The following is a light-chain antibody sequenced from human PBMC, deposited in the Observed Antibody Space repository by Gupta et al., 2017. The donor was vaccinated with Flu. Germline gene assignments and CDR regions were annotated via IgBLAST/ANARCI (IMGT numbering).Light chain of an antibody. V-gene: IGKV2-30*01. CDR1: QRLVYSYGNTY. J-gene: IGKJ1*01. Sequence: DVVMTQSPLSLPVTLGQPAPISCRSSQRLVYSYGNTYLHCFQQSPGQSPRRLIYQVSCRESGVQDRFSGSGSGTNFTLKISRVEAEDVGIYFCMQGAHWPWAFGQGTTVEIK. CDR2: QVS. CDR3: MQGAHWPWA.